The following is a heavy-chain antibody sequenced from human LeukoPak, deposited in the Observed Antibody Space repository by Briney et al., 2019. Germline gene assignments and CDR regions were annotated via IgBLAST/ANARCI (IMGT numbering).Heavy chain of an antibody. V-gene: IGHV4-38-2*02. J-gene: IGHJ6*03. CDR2: IYYSGST. Sequence: SETLSLTCSVSGYSFTSGHYWGWIRQPPGKGLEWIGSIYYSGSTYYNPSLKSRVTISVDTSKNQFSLKLSSVTAADTAVYYCAREVYSYGYGYYYYMDVWGKGTTVTVSS. CDR1: GYSFTSGHY. CDR3: AREVYSYGYGYYYYMDV. D-gene: IGHD5-18*01.